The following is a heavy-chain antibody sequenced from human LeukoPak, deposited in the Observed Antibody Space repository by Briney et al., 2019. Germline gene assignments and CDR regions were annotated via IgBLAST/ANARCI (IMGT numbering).Heavy chain of an antibody. J-gene: IGHJ3*02. CDR1: GYTFTSYD. D-gene: IGHD3-10*01. CDR3: ARGHYLVNDAFDI. Sequence: ASVKVSCKPSGYTFTSYDISWVRQATGQGLEWMGWMNPNSGNTVYAQKFQGRVAITRDTSISTAYMELSSLTSEDTALYYCARGHYLVNDAFDIWGQGTMVTVSS. V-gene: IGHV1-8*03. CDR2: MNPNSGNT.